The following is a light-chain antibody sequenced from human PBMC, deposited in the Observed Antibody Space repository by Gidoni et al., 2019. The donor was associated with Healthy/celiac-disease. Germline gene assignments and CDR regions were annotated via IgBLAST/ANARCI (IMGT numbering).Light chain of an antibody. CDR3: QAWDSSLVV. J-gene: IGLJ2*01. V-gene: IGLV3-1*01. Sequence: SYELTQPPSVSVSTGQTASITCSGDKVGDKYACWYQQKPGQSPVLVIYQDSKRPAGIPERFSGSNSGNTATLTISGTQSMDEADYYCQAWDSSLVVFGGGTKLTVL. CDR1: KVGDKY. CDR2: QDS.